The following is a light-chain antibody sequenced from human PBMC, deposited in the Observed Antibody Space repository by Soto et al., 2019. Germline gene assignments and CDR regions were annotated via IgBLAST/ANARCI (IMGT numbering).Light chain of an antibody. CDR2: DVS. Sequence: QSALTQPASVAGSPGQSITIACTGTSSDVGGYNYVSWYQLHPGKAPRLVIYDVSIRPPAVSDRFSGSTSGITASLTISGLQAEDEADYYCSSYTATRTVVFGGGTKLTVL. CDR1: SSDVGGYNY. J-gene: IGLJ3*02. CDR3: SSYTATRTVV. V-gene: IGLV2-14*03.